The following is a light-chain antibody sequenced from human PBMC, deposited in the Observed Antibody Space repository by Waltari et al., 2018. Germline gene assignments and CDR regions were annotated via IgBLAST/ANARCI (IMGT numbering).Light chain of an antibody. J-gene: IGLJ3*02. V-gene: IGLV10-54*04. Sequence: QAGLTQPPSVSRDLRQTATLTCTGNNNNVGYQGAAWLQQHQGHPPKLPADRRNNRPPGISQKFSASRSGNTASLTITGLQPEDEADYYCSAWDSSLSAWVFGGGTKLTVL. CDR2: RRN. CDR1: NNNVGYQG. CDR3: SAWDSSLSAWV.